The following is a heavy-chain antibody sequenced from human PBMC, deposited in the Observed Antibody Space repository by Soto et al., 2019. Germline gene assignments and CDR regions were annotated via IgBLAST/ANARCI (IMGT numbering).Heavy chain of an antibody. V-gene: IGHV1-2*02. J-gene: IGHJ4*02. CDR2: IGPESGAT. CDR3: GRGRSGQIVVFY. Sequence: GASVKVSCKASGYTFTGHYIHWVRQAPEQGPEWMGEIGPESGATRYAKKFQGRVTMTRDTSITTVYMELKNLSPDDTAVYYCGRGRSGQIVVFYWGQGTPVTVSS. CDR1: GYTFTGHY. D-gene: IGHD1-26*01.